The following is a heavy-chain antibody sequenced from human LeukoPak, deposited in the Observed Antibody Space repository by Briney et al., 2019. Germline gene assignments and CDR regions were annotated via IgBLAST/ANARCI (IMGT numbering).Heavy chain of an antibody. CDR3: ARGQKMVTAIRPLCYMDV. V-gene: IGHV1-18*01. CDR1: GYTFTNYA. Sequence: ASVKVSCKASGYTFTNYAINWVRQAPGQGLEWMGWISVYNDNTKSAQKIQDRVTMTTDTSTNTAYMELRSLRSDDTAMYYCARGQKMVTAIRPLCYMDVWGKGTTVTVSS. D-gene: IGHD2-21*02. J-gene: IGHJ6*03. CDR2: ISVYNDNT.